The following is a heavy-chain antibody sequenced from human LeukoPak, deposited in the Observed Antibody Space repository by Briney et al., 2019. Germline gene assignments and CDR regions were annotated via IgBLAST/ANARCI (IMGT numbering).Heavy chain of an antibody. D-gene: IGHD2-2*01. J-gene: IGHJ4*02. V-gene: IGHV3-23*01. CDR3: AKDLIQPGHYLDY. CDR1: GFTFSTYD. CDR2: ISGSGAGT. Sequence: PGGSLRLSCAASGFTFSTYDMSWVRQAPGKGLEWVSVISGSGAGTNYADSVKGRFTISRDNSKNTLYLQMNSLRAEDTALYYCAKDLIQPGHYLDYWGRGALVTVSS.